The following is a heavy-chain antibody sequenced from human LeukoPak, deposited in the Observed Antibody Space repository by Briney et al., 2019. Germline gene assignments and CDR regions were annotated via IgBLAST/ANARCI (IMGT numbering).Heavy chain of an antibody. D-gene: IGHD4-17*01. CDR3: ARKATVRPNYYFDY. CDR2: IKQDGSEK. CDR1: GFTFSSYW. V-gene: IGHV3-7*01. Sequence: GGSLRLSCAASGFTFSSYWMSWVRQAPGKGLEWVANIKQDGSEKYYVDSVKGRFTISRDNAKNSLYLQMNSLRAEDTAVYYCARKATVRPNYYFDYWGQGTLVTVS. J-gene: IGHJ4*02.